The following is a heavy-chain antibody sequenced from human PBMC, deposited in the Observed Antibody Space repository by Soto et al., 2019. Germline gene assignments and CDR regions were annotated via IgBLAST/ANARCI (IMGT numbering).Heavy chain of an antibody. CDR3: ARHTPSYYYDSSGYYWVYNWFDP. V-gene: IGHV5-10-1*01. D-gene: IGHD3-22*01. J-gene: IGHJ5*02. CDR2: IDPSDSYT. CDR1: GYSFTSYW. Sequence: GESLKISCKGSGYSFTSYWISWVRQMPGKGLEWMGRIDPSDSYTNYSPSFQGHVTISADKPISTAYLQWSSLKASDTAMYYCARHTPSYYYDSSGYYWVYNWFDPWGQGTLVTVSS.